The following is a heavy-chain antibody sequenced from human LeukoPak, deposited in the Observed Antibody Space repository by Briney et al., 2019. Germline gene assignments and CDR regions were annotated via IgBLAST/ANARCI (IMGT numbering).Heavy chain of an antibody. CDR1: GYSFTSYW. V-gene: IGHV5-51*01. D-gene: IGHD3-3*01. CDR2: IYPGDSDT. J-gene: IGHJ6*02. CDR3: ARQEGYDFWSGFYTGFYSGMDV. Sequence: GESLKISCKGSGYSFTSYWIAWVRQRPGKGLEWMGIIYPGDSDTRYSPSFQGQVTISADESITTAYLRWGSLKASDAAMYYCARQEGYDFWSGFYTGFYSGMDVWGQGTTVTVSS.